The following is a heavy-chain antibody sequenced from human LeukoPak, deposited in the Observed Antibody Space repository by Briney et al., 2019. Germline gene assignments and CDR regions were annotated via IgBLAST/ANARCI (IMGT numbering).Heavy chain of an antibody. CDR3: VRDYGGSSGAFDL. CDR1: GFIFSSYA. Sequence: PGEPLRLSCRASGFIFSSYALNWVRRAPGQGLEWVSSISSSSGDIYYTDSVKGRFTISRDNARKSLYLQMNSLRVEDTAVYYCVRDYGGSSGAFDLWGQGTMVTVSS. J-gene: IGHJ3*01. D-gene: IGHD4-23*01. CDR2: ISSSSGDI. V-gene: IGHV3-21*01.